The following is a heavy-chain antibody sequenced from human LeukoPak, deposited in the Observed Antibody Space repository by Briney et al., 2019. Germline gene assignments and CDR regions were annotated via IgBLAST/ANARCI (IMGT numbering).Heavy chain of an antibody. D-gene: IGHD3-22*01. CDR3: AKDLYDSSGPDAFDI. V-gene: IGHV3-23*01. Sequence: GGSLRLSCAASGFTFSSYAMSWVRQAPGKGLEWVSAISGSGGSTYYADSVKGRFTISRDNSTNTLYLQMNSLRAEDTAVYYCAKDLYDSSGPDAFDIWGQGTMVTVSS. CDR2: ISGSGGST. CDR1: GFTFSSYA. J-gene: IGHJ3*02.